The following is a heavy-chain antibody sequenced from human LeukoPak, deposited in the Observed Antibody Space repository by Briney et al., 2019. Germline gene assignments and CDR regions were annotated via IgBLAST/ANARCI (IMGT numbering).Heavy chain of an antibody. CDR3: ARGYISPRMNWFDP. CDR2: IYSGGGA. CDR1: GFTVTSNY. Sequence: PGGSLRLSCAASGFTVTSNYMSWVRQAPGKGLEWVSIIYSGGGAYYADSVKGRFTISRDNSRNTLFLQMNSLRAEDTAVYYCARGYISPRMNWFDPWGQGTLVTVSS. D-gene: IGHD3-16*02. J-gene: IGHJ5*02. V-gene: IGHV3-66*01.